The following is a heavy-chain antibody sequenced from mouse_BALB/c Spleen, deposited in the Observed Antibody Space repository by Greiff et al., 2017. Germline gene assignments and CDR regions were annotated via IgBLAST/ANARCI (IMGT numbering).Heavy chain of an antibody. CDR3: ALWSYYFDY. Sequence: EVKLMESGPGLVKPSQSLSLTCTVTGYSITSDYAWNWIRQFPGNKLEWMGYISYSGSTSYNPSLKSRISITRDTSKNQFFLQLNSVTTEDTATYYCALWSYYFDYWGQGTTLTVSS. CDR2: ISYSGST. CDR1: GYSITSDYA. D-gene: IGHD1-1*02. J-gene: IGHJ2*01. V-gene: IGHV3-2*02.